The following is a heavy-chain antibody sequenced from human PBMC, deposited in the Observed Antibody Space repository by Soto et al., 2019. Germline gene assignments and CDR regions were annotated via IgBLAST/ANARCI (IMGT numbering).Heavy chain of an antibody. J-gene: IGHJ4*02. Sequence: QVHLVQSGAEVEKPGASVKVSCQASGYPFSDFAMLWVRQAPGQRLEWLGWINTGNGETKYSQKFQGRATFRRDASASTDYMDLSSLTSEDTAVDFCARIYTCTSVSGGPFDYWVKGTLVTVS. D-gene: IGHD2-8*02. V-gene: IGHV1-3*04. CDR3: ARIYTCTSVSGGPFDY. CDR2: INTGNGET. CDR1: GYPFSDFA.